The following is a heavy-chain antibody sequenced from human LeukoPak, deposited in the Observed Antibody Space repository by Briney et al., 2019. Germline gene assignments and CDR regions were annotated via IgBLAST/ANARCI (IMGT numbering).Heavy chain of an antibody. CDR2: FGAGSSFI. D-gene: IGHD3-9*01. CDR1: GFTFSDYT. CDR3: VRHNDWAFDY. Sequence: GGSLRLSCATSGFTFSDYTMNWVRQAPGKGPEWVSYFGAGSSFIYYADSVKGRFTISRDSAKNSLYLQMNSLRDEDTAVYYCVRHNDWAFDYWGRGTLVTVSS. V-gene: IGHV3-48*02. J-gene: IGHJ4*02.